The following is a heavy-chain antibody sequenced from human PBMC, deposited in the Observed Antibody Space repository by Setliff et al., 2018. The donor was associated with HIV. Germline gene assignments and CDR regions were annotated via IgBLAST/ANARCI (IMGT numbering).Heavy chain of an antibody. CDR2: IYTSGNM. Sequence: KASETLSLTCTVSGASISSYYWSWFRQPAGKGLESLGRIYTSGNMIYNPSLKSRLTISVDTSKNQFSLKLRSVTAADTAVYYCARDPPGYGDSNDYWGQGTLVTVSS. D-gene: IGHD4-17*01. J-gene: IGHJ4*02. V-gene: IGHV4-4*07. CDR3: ARDPPGYGDSNDY. CDR1: GASISSYY.